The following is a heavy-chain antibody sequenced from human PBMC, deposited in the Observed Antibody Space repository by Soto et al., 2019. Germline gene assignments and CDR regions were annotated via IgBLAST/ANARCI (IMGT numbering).Heavy chain of an antibody. D-gene: IGHD3-3*01. J-gene: IGHJ4*02. Sequence: SVKVSFKASGGTLNNYAINWVRQAPGQGLEWMGGILPVSAPPDYAQKFQGRVSITADHSTSTVYMELSRLKSDDTAVYFCATDSNYDVSNSFWGQGTLVTVSS. CDR2: ILPVSAPP. CDR3: ATDSNYDVSNSF. CDR1: GGTLNNYA. V-gene: IGHV1-69*13.